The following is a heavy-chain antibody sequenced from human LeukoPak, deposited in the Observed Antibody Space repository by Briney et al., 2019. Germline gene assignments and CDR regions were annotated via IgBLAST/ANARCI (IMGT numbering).Heavy chain of an antibody. CDR1: GFTFSNYW. V-gene: IGHV3-48*04. Sequence: GRSLRLSCAASGFTFSNYWMNWVRQAPGKGLEWVSYISSSGSTIYYADSVKGRFTISRDNAKNSLYLQMNSLRAEDTAVYYCAREKYYDSSGYSEGYFDYWGQGTLVTVSS. CDR3: AREKYYDSSGYSEGYFDY. D-gene: IGHD3-22*01. CDR2: ISSSGSTI. J-gene: IGHJ4*02.